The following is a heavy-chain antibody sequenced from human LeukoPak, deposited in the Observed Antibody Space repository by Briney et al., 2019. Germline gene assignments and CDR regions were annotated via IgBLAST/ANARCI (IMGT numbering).Heavy chain of an antibody. Sequence: GSLRLSCAASGFTFSSYWMSWVRQAPGKGLEWVANIKQDGSEKYYVDSVKGRFAISRDNAKNSLYLQVNSLRAEDTAIYYCTRDVTIAARPYYYYYYMDVWGKGTTVTVSS. CDR3: TRDVTIAARPYYYYYYMDV. V-gene: IGHV3-7*01. CDR2: IKQDGSEK. CDR1: GFTFSSYW. J-gene: IGHJ6*03. D-gene: IGHD6-6*01.